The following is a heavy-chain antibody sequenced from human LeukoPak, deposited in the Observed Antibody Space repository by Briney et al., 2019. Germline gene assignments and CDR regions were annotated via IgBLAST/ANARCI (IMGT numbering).Heavy chain of an antibody. J-gene: IGHJ4*02. CDR1: GYSFTSYW. CDR2: IYPGDSDT. CDR3: ARLIVVPAAIAYYFDY. Sequence: GESLKISCKGSGYSFTSYWIGWVRQMPGKGLEWMGIIYPGDSDTRYSPSFQGQVTISAARSISTAYLQWSSLKASDTAMYYCARLIVVPAAIAYYFDYWGQGTLVTVSS. D-gene: IGHD2-2*02. V-gene: IGHV5-51*01.